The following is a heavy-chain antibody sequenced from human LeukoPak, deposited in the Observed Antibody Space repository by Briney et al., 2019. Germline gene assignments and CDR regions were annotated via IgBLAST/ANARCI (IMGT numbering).Heavy chain of an antibody. J-gene: IGHJ4*02. CDR3: ARETYSGRYFFDY. V-gene: IGHV3-7*03. CDR1: GFTFSNYW. D-gene: IGHD1-26*01. CDR2: IEQDGSEK. Sequence: GGSLRLSCAASGFTFSNYWMSWVRQAPGKGLEWVANIEQDGSEKYYVDSVKGRFTISRDNAKNSLYLQMNSLRAEDTAVCYCARETYSGRYFFDYWGQGTLVTVSS.